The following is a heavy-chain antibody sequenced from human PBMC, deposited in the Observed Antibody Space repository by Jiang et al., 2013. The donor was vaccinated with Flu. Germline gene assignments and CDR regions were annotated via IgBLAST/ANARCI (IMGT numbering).Heavy chain of an antibody. J-gene: IGHJ3*02. CDR2: ISGSGGST. Sequence: VQLVESGGGLVQPGGSLRLSCAASGFTFSSYAMSWVRQAPGKGLEWVSAISGSGGSTYYADSVKGRFTISRDNSKNTLYLQMNSLRAEDTAVYYCAKDLPVSYYYDSSGYFDAFDIWGQGTMVTVSS. D-gene: IGHD3-22*01. V-gene: IGHV3-23*04. CDR1: GFTFSSYA. CDR3: AKDLPVSYYYDSSGYFDAFDI.